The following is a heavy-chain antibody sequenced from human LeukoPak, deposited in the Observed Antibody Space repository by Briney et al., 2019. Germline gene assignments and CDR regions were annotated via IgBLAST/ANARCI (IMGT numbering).Heavy chain of an antibody. CDR2: ISGSGGST. Sequence: GGSLRLSCAASGFTFSSYAMSWVRQAPGKGLEWVSAISGSGGSTYYADSVKGRFTISRDNSKNTLYLQMNSLRAEDTAVYYCAKDNYYDSSGRTNYYYYGMDVWGQGTTVTVSS. CDR3: AKDNYYDSSGRTNYYYYGMDV. J-gene: IGHJ6*02. D-gene: IGHD3-22*01. V-gene: IGHV3-23*01. CDR1: GFTFSSYA.